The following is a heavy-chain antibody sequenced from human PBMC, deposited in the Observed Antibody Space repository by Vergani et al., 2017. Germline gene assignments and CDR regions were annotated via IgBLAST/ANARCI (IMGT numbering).Heavy chain of an antibody. CDR2: INHSGST. V-gene: IGHV4-34*01. CDR3: ARETRSFWSGYYPTVYFDY. J-gene: IGHJ4*02. D-gene: IGHD3-3*01. Sequence: QVQLQQWGAGLLKPSETLSLTCAVYGGSFSGYYWSWIRQPPGKGLEWIGEINHSGSTNYNPSLKSRVTISVDTSKNQFSLKLSSVTAADTAVYYCARETRSFWSGYYPTVYFDYWGQGTLVTVSS. CDR1: GGSFSGYY.